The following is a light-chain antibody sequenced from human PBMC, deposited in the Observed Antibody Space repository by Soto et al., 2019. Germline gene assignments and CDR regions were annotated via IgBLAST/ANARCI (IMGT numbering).Light chain of an antibody. Sequence: EIVMTQSPASLSVSPGETATLSCRASQSISNSLAWYQQKPGQAPSLLIYGASTRATGIPARFSGSGSGTEFTLPISSLQSEDSALYYCQQYNNWPPRTCGQGTKLEIK. CDR3: QQYNNWPPRT. V-gene: IGKV3-15*01. CDR2: GAS. J-gene: IGKJ2*01. CDR1: QSISNS.